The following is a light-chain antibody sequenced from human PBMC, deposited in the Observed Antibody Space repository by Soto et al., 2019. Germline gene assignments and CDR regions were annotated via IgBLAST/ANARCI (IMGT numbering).Light chain of an antibody. CDR1: SSDVGGYDS. CDR3: SSYAGSISVV. CDR2: EVS. V-gene: IGLV2-8*01. J-gene: IGLJ2*01. Sequence: QSARTQPPSASGSPGQSVTISCTGTSSDVGGYDSVSWYQQHPGKAPKLMIYEVSKRPSGVPDRFSGSKSGNTASLTVSGLQAEDEADYYCSSYAGSISVVFGGGTKLTVL.